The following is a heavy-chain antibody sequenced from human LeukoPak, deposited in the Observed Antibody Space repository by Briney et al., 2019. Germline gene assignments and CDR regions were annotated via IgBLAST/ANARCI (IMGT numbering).Heavy chain of an antibody. CDR1: GYTFTNYY. Sequence: GASVKVSCKASGYTFTNYYIHWVREAPGQGLEWMGWIKPYTGSTNYVQKFQGRVTMTRDTSISTAYMDVTTLRSDDTAVYYCATMGAKTFDHWGQGTLVTVSS. J-gene: IGHJ4*02. D-gene: IGHD1-26*01. V-gene: IGHV1-2*02. CDR2: IKPYTGST. CDR3: ATMGAKTFDH.